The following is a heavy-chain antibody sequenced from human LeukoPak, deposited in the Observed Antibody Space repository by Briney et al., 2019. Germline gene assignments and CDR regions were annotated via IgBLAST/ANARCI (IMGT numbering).Heavy chain of an antibody. Sequence: GGSLRLSCAASGFTFSDYYMSCIRQAPGRGLEWVSYISSNGSTIYYADSVKGRFTISRDNAKNSLYLQMNSLRAEDTAVYYCARGGPAGGYSYGYLDYWGQGTLVTVSS. J-gene: IGHJ4*02. CDR3: ARGGPAGGYSYGYLDY. CDR2: ISSNGSTI. D-gene: IGHD5-18*01. V-gene: IGHV3-11*04. CDR1: GFTFSDYY.